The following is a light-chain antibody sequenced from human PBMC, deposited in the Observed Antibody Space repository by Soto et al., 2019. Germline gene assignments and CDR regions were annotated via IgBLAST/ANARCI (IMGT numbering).Light chain of an antibody. J-gene: IGKJ1*01. Sequence: DVVMTQSPLSLPVTLGQPASISCRSSQSLIHSDGNTYLSWFQQRPGQSPRRLIYEVSDRDSGVPDRFTGSGSGTDFTLKISRVEAEDVGAYYCMHGTHWTWTFGQGTEVEIK. CDR1: QSLIHSDGNTY. CDR3: MHGTHWTWT. V-gene: IGKV2-30*02. CDR2: EVS.